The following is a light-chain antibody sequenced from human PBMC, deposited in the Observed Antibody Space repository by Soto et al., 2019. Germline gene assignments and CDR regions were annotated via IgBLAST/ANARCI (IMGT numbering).Light chain of an antibody. V-gene: IGKV3-11*01. CDR2: DAS. J-gene: IGKJ5*01. CDR3: QQRSNWPSIT. Sequence: EIVLTQSPATLSLSPGEVATLSCSASQSVSSFLAWYQQKPGQAPRLLIFDASTRATGIPARFSGSGSGTDFTLTISSLEPEDFAVYYCQQRSNWPSITFGQGTRLEIK. CDR1: QSVSSF.